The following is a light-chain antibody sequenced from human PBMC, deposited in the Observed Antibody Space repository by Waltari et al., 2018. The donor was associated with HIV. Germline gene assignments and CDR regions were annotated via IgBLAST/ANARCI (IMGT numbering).Light chain of an antibody. CDR2: WAS. CDR3: QQYYSIPRT. J-gene: IGKJ4*01. V-gene: IGKV4-1*01. CDR1: QSVLYSSKSKNY. Sequence: DIVMTQSPDSLAVSLGERATINCKSSQSVLYSSKSKNYLAWYQQKPGQPPKLLIYWASTRESGVPDRFSGSGSGTDFTLTISSLQAEDVAVYYCQQYYSIPRTFGGGTKVEIK.